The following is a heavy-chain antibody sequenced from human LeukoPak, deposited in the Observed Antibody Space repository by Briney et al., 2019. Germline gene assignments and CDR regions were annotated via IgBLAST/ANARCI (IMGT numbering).Heavy chain of an antibody. V-gene: IGHV3-23*01. CDR1: GLTFSSYA. Sequence: GGSLRLSCAASGLTFSSYAMRWVRQAPGKGLEWVAGISGSGGSTYYADSVKGRFTISRDNSKNTLYLQMNSLRAEDTAEYYCAARIQLWLRDYWGQGTLVTVSS. CDR2: ISGSGGST. CDR3: AARIQLWLRDY. J-gene: IGHJ4*02. D-gene: IGHD5-18*01.